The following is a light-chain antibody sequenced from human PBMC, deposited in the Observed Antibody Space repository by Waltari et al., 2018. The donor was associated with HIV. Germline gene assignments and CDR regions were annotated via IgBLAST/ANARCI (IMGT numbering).Light chain of an antibody. J-gene: IGLJ1*01. CDR1: SSNIGSNT. CDR3: AAWDDSLNAYV. CDR2: SLE. Sequence: QSVLTQTPSASGTPGQRVIVSCSGSSSNIGSNTVNWYQQLPGAAPRLLIHSLEPRPSGFPDRFSGSKSGASASLAISGLQSEDEADYYCAAWDDSLNAYVFGGGTKVTVL. V-gene: IGLV1-44*01.